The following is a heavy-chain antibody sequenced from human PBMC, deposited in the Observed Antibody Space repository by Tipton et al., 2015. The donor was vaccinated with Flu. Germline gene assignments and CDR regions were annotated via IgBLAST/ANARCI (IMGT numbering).Heavy chain of an antibody. J-gene: IGHJ1*01. Sequence: QLVQSGAEVKKPGRSLKISCKASGYSFSTDWIGWVRQMPGKGLEWMGIILPSDSRPTYSPSFQGQVTISVDKSVNTAYRQWSSLEASDTAMYYCARPDGDGDNEYLQHWGQGSLVIVSS. V-gene: IGHV5-51*03. CDR2: ILPSDSRP. D-gene: IGHD7-27*01. CDR3: ARPDGDGDNEYLQH. CDR1: GYSFSTDW.